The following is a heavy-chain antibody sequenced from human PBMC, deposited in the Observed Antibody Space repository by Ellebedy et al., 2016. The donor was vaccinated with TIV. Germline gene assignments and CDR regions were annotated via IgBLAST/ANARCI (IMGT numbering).Heavy chain of an antibody. CDR1: GGTFSSYA. CDR2: IIPIFGTA. D-gene: IGHD1-26*01. Sequence: SVKVSXKASGGTFSSYAISWVRQAPGQGLEWMGGIIPIFGTANYAQKFQGRVTITADKSTSTAYMELSSLRSEDTAVYYCARESGGYWEYYYYYYGMDVWGQGTTVTVSS. V-gene: IGHV1-69*06. CDR3: ARESGGYWEYYYYYYGMDV. J-gene: IGHJ6*02.